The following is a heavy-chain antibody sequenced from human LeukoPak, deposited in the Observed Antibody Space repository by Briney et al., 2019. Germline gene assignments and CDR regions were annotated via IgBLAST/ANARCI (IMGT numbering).Heavy chain of an antibody. V-gene: IGHV4-4*07. CDR1: GGSLKSYF. CDR3: ARETADLGRPLDY. J-gene: IGHJ4*02. D-gene: IGHD1-1*01. CDR2: IYGSGSI. Sequence: KPSETLSLTCTVSGGSLKSYFWSWIRQPAGKGLEWIGRIYGSGSINYNPSLESRVTMSVDTSKNQFSLKLRSVTAADTAVYYCARETADLGRPLDYWGQGTLVTVSS.